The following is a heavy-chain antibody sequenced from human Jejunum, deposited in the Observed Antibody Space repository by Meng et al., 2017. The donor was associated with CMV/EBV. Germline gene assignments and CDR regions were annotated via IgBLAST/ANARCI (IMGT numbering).Heavy chain of an antibody. CDR1: GGLITGTASY. V-gene: IGHV4-39*07. CDR3: ASRSSGYYTPFDY. D-gene: IGHD3-3*01. CDR2: ISYGGTT. J-gene: IGHJ4*02. Sequence: VSGGLITGTASYLRWLRQPPGKGLEWIGSISYGGTTYYHPSLKSRVTISLDTSKNHFSLKLTSVTAADTAVYYCASRSSGYYTPFDYWAQGTLVTVSS.